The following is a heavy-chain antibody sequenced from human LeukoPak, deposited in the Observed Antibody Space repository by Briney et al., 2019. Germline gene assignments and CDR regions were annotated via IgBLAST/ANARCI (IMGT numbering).Heavy chain of an antibody. CDR3: ARTIPNRGYSNGWYVDY. V-gene: IGHV1-18*01. J-gene: IGHJ4*02. CDR1: GYTFTSYG. CDR2: ISPYNGDT. D-gene: IGHD6-19*01. Sequence: ASVKVSCKTSGYTFTSYGISWVRQAPGQGLEWMGWISPYNGDTKYSQRLQGRVTMTTDTSTITAYMERRSLTSDDTAVYYCARTIPNRGYSNGWYVDYWGQGTLVIVSS.